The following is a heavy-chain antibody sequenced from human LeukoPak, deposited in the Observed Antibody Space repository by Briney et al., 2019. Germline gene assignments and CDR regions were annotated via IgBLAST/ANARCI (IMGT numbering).Heavy chain of an antibody. D-gene: IGHD2-2*01. Sequence: GGSLRLSCAASGFTVSSNYMSWVRQAPGKGLEWVSVIYSGGSTYYADSVKGRYTISRDNSKNTLYLQMNSLRAEGTAVYYCARDDRYCSSTSCYLFDYWGQGTLVTVSS. V-gene: IGHV3-66*01. CDR1: GFTVSSNY. J-gene: IGHJ4*02. CDR2: IYSGGST. CDR3: ARDDRYCSSTSCYLFDY.